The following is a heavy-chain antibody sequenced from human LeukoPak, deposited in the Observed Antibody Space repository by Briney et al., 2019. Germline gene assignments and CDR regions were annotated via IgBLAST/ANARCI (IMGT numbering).Heavy chain of an antibody. CDR2: ISGSGGST. J-gene: IGHJ4*02. CDR1: GFTVSSNY. Sequence: GGSLRLSCAASGFTVSSNYMSWVRQAPGKGLEWVSTISGSGGSTYYADSVKGRFTISRDNSKDTLYLQMNSLRAEDTAVYYCARRSGWCFDYWGQGTLVTVSS. D-gene: IGHD6-19*01. CDR3: ARRSGWCFDY. V-gene: IGHV3-23*01.